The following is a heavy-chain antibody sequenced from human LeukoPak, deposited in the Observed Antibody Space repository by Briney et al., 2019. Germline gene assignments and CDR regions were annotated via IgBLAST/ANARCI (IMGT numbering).Heavy chain of an antibody. Sequence: SETLSLTCTVSGGSISSYYWSWIRQPPGKGLEWIGYIYYSGSTNYNPSLKCRVTISVDTSKNQFSLKLSSVTAADTAVYYCARGPRGYSGYDPYYYYYMDVWGKGTTVTISS. CDR2: IYYSGST. D-gene: IGHD5-12*01. CDR1: GGSISSYY. V-gene: IGHV4-59*01. J-gene: IGHJ6*03. CDR3: ARGPRGYSGYDPYYYYYMDV.